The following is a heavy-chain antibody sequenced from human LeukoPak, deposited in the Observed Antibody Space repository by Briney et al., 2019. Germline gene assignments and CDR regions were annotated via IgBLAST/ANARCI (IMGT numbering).Heavy chain of an antibody. J-gene: IGHJ4*02. D-gene: IGHD2-2*01. CDR1: GYTFTGYY. V-gene: IGHV1-2*02. CDR2: INPNSGGT. CDR3: ARGIDCSSTSCYYDY. Sequence: ASVKVSCKASGYTFTGYYMHWVRQAPGQGLEWMGWINPNSGGTNYAQKFQGRVTMTRDTSISTAYMELSRLRSDDTAVYYCARGIDCSSTSCYYDYWGQGTLVTVS.